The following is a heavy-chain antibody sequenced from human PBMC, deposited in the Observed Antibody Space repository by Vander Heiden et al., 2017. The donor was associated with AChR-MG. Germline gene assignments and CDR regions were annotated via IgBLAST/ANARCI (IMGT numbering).Heavy chain of an antibody. CDR3: ARRPGSWYYYDSSGYYYFDY. V-gene: IGHV4-34*01. J-gene: IGHJ4*02. CDR2: INHSGST. D-gene: IGHD3-22*01. CDR1: GGSFSGYY. Sequence: QVQLQQWGAGLLKPSETLSLTCAVYGGSFSGYYWSWIRQPPGKGLEWIGEINHSGSTNYNPSLKSRVTISVDTSKNQFSLKLSSVTAADTAVYYCARRPGSWYYYDSSGYYYFDYWGQGTLVTVSS.